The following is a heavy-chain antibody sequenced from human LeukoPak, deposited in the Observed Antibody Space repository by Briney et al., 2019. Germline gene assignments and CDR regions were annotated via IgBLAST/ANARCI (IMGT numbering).Heavy chain of an antibody. CDR3: ARVLPFVVVTATNDAFDT. CDR1: GFTFSDYY. V-gene: IGHV3-11*01. CDR2: ISSSGSTI. J-gene: IGHJ3*02. D-gene: IGHD2-21*02. Sequence: GGSLRLSCAASGFTFSDYYMSWIRQAPGKGLEWVSYISSSGSTIYYADSVKGRFTISRDNAKSSLYLQMNSLRAKDTAVYYCARVLPFVVVTATNDAFDTWGQGTMVTVSS.